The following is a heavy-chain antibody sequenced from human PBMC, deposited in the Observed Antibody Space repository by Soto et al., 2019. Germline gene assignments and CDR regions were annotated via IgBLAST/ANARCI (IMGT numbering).Heavy chain of an antibody. V-gene: IGHV3-23*01. J-gene: IGHJ4*02. CDR3: AKDPLDY. Sequence: PGGSLRLSCAASGFTFSSGAMSWVRQAPGKGLEGVSAISGSGGSTYYADSVKGRFTISRDNSKNTLYLQMNSLRAEGTAVYYCAKDPLDYWGQGTLVTVSS. CDR1: GFTFSSGA. CDR2: ISGSGGST.